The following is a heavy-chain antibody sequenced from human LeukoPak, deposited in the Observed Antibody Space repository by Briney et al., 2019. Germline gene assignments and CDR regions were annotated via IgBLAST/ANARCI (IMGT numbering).Heavy chain of an antibody. D-gene: IGHD2-2*01. Sequence: GGSLRLSCAASGFTFSNYAMSWVRQAPGKGLEWLSTISGSGGSTHDADSVKGRFTISRDNSKNTVYLQMSSLRAEDTAVYYCAKDRGDLGDIVVVPAGEYWGQGTLVTVSS. CDR1: GFTFSNYA. CDR2: ISGSGGST. J-gene: IGHJ4*02. V-gene: IGHV3-23*01. CDR3: AKDRGDLGDIVVVPAGEY.